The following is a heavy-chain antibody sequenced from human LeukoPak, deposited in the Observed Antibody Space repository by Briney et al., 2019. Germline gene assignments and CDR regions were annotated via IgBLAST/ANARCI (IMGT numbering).Heavy chain of an antibody. J-gene: IGHJ4*02. Sequence: ASVKVSCKASGYTFTGYYIHWVRQAPGQGLEWMGWINPNSGGTNYAQKFQGRVTMTRDTSISTAYMELSSLRSEDTAVYYCARDRTYYDILTGYGTLVYWGQGTLVTVSS. CDR2: INPNSGGT. CDR3: ARDRTYYDILTGYGTLVY. D-gene: IGHD3-9*01. V-gene: IGHV1-2*02. CDR1: GYTFTGYY.